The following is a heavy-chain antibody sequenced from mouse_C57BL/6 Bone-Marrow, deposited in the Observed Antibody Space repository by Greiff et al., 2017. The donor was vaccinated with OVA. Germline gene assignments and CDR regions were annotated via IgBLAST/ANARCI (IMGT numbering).Heavy chain of an antibody. D-gene: IGHD1-1*01. V-gene: IGHV14-4*01. CDR1: GFNIKDDY. Sequence: EVQLQQSGAELVRPGASVKLSCTASGFNIKDDYMHWVKQRPEQGLEWIGWIDPENGDTEYASKFQGKATITADTSSNTAYLQLSSLTSEDTAVYYCTTFITTVPSFAYWGQGTLVTVSA. CDR3: TTFITTVPSFAY. CDR2: IDPENGDT. J-gene: IGHJ3*01.